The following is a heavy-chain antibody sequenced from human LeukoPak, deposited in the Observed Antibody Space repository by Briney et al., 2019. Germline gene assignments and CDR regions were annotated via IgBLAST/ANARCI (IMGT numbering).Heavy chain of an antibody. CDR1: GGSFSGYY. D-gene: IGHD2-15*01. CDR2: INHSGST. CDR3: ARDLRLSCSGGSCYFGWYFDL. Sequence: SETLSLTCAVYGGSFSGYYWSWIRQPPGKGLEWIGEINHSGSTNYNPSLKSRVTISVDTSKNQFSLKLSSVTAADTAVYYCARDLRLSCSGGSCYFGWYFDLWGRGTLVTVSS. V-gene: IGHV4-34*01. J-gene: IGHJ2*01.